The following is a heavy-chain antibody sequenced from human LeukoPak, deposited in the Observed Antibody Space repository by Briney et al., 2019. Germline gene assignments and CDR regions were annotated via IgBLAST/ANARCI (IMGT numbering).Heavy chain of an antibody. J-gene: IGHJ4*02. Sequence: GGSLRLSCVASGFTFDDYAMHWVRQAPGKGLEWVSGISWNSGSRGYADSVKGRFTISRDNAKTSLYLQMNSLRAEDMALYYCAKGPDYDILTPIDYWGQGTLVTVPS. V-gene: IGHV3-9*03. D-gene: IGHD3-9*01. CDR3: AKGPDYDILTPIDY. CDR2: ISWNSGSR. CDR1: GFTFDDYA.